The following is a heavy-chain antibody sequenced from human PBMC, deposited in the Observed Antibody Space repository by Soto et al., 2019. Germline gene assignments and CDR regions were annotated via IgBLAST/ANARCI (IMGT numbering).Heavy chain of an antibody. D-gene: IGHD3-3*01. V-gene: IGHV1-3*01. J-gene: IGHJ4*02. Sequence: VASVKVSCKASGYTFTSYAMHWVRQAPGQRLEWMGWINAGNGNTKYSQKFQGRVTITRDTSASTAYMELSSLRSEDTAVYYCAREGRKPDFWSGYLDYWGQGTLVTVSS. CDR1: GYTFTSYA. CDR3: AREGRKPDFWSGYLDY. CDR2: INAGNGNT.